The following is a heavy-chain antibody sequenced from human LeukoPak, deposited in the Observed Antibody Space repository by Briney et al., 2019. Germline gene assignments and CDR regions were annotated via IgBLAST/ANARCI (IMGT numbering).Heavy chain of an antibody. CDR1: GFTFSDYY. V-gene: IGHV3-11*04. D-gene: IGHD2-15*01. J-gene: IGHJ4*02. CDR2: ISSSGSTI. Sequence: PGGSLRLSCAASGFTFSDYYMSWIRQAPGKGLEWVSYISSSGSTIYYADSVKGRFTISRDNSKNTLYLQMNSLRAEDTAVYYCASGRSRSGRTELDYWGQGTLVTVSS. CDR3: ASGRSRSGRTELDY.